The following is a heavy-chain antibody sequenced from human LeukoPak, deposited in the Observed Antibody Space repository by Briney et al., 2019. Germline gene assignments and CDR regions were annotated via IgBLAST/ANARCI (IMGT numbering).Heavy chain of an antibody. CDR3: AKDIISAAIPDAFEI. D-gene: IGHD2-2*01. CDR1: GFTFSHYG. V-gene: IGHV3-30*18. Sequence: PGGSLRLSCTASGFTFSHYGMHWVRQAPGKGLEWEAVTSYDGSRKHYADSVKGQFTISRDNSKNMLYLQMNSLRAEDTAVYYCAKDIISAAIPDAFEIWAQGTMVTVSP. J-gene: IGHJ3*02. CDR2: TSYDGSRK.